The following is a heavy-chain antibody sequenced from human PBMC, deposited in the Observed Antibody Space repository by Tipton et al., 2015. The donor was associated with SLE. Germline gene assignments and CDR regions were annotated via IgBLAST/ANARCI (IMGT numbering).Heavy chain of an antibody. CDR1: GGSFSGYY. CDR2: INHSGST. V-gene: IGHV4-34*01. CDR3: ATASSSQAYYFDY. D-gene: IGHD6-6*01. Sequence: TLPLTCAVYGGSFSGYYWSWIRQPPGKGLEWIGEINHSGSTNYNPSLKSRVTIPVDTSKNQFSLNLSSVTAADTAVYYCATASSSQAYYFDYWGQGTLVTVSS. J-gene: IGHJ4*02.